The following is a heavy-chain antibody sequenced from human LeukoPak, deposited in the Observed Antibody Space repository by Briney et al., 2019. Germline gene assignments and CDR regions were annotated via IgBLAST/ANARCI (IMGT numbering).Heavy chain of an antibody. Sequence: GGSLRLSCAASGFTFSSYWMHWVRQAPGKGLVWVSRINSDGSSTSYADSVKGRFTISRDNAKNTLYLQMNSLRAEDTAVYYCASGYFDWLLSPPGFDYRGQGTTVTVSS. V-gene: IGHV3-74*01. J-gene: IGHJ4*03. CDR2: INSDGSST. CDR1: GFTFSSYW. D-gene: IGHD3-9*01. CDR3: ASGYFDWLLSPPGFDY.